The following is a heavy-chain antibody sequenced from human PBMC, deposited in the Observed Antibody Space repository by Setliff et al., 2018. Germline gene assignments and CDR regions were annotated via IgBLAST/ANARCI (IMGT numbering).Heavy chain of an antibody. CDR3: ARDTTWSTSCYTGWCYFDY. D-gene: IGHD2-2*02. Sequence: GESLKISCVASGFTFSNYGMHWVRQAPGKGLEWVALIWNDGSSKFYGDSVKGRFTISRDNSKNTLYLQMNSLRAEDTAVYYCARDTTWSTSCYTGWCYFDYWGQGTLVTVSS. CDR2: IWNDGSSK. CDR1: GFTFSNYG. V-gene: IGHV3-33*08. J-gene: IGHJ4*02.